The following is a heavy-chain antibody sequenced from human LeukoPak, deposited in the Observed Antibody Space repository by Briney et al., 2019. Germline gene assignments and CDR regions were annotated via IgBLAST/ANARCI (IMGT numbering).Heavy chain of an antibody. V-gene: IGHV3-23*01. CDR1: GFTFSSYA. J-gene: IGHJ4*02. Sequence: GGSLRLPCAASGFTFSSYAMSWVRQAPGKGLEWVSAISGSGGTRYYADSVKGRFTISRDNFENKVYLQMNSLRAEDTAVYYCAKDHQDYYDSSGLAIGGYWGQGTLVTVSS. CDR2: ISGSGGTR. CDR3: AKDHQDYYDSSGLAIGGY. D-gene: IGHD3-22*01.